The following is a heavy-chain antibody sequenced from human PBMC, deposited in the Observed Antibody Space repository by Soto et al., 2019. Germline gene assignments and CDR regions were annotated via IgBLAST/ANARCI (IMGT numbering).Heavy chain of an antibody. CDR3: VKEGWELRNFYYYGMDV. J-gene: IGHJ6*02. Sequence: QVQLVESGGGVVQPGRSLRLSCAASGFTFSSYGMHWVRQAPGKGLEWVAVISYDGSNKYYADSVKGRFTISRDNSKNALYRQMNSLRAEDTAVYYCVKEGWELRNFYYYGMDVWGQGTTVTVSS. CDR1: GFTFSSYG. V-gene: IGHV3-30*18. D-gene: IGHD1-26*01. CDR2: ISYDGSNK.